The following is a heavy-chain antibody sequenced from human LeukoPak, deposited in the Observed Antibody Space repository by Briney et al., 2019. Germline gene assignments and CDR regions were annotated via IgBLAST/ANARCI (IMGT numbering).Heavy chain of an antibody. CDR1: GFIFSNYG. J-gene: IGHJ4*02. V-gene: IGHV3-33*01. CDR3: AREWGRIAVAGGPGY. D-gene: IGHD6-19*01. CDR2: IWYEGQTK. Sequence: GGSLRLSCEASGFIFSNYGMHWVRQAPGKGLEWLALIWYEGQTKFYADSVTGRFTISRDNSGNTLFLHMTNLRVEDTAVYYCAREWGRIAVAGGPGYWGQGALVTVSS.